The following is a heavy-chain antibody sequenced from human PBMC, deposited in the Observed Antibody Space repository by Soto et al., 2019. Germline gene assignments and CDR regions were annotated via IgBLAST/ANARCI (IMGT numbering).Heavy chain of an antibody. Sequence: ASVKVSCKASGYTFNNYDIHWVRQAPGHGLEWMGWMNPNSGNTGYAQNFRGRVTMTQNTAIGTAYMELSSLRSDDTATYYCARGGYFDSSNYLAYWGLGTLVTVSS. J-gene: IGHJ4*02. V-gene: IGHV1-8*02. CDR2: MNPNSGNT. CDR1: GYTFNNYD. CDR3: ARGGYFDSSNYLAY. D-gene: IGHD3-22*01.